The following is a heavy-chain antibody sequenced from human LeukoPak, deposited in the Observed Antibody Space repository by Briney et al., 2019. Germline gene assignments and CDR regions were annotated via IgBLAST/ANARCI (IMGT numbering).Heavy chain of an antibody. J-gene: IGHJ4*02. D-gene: IGHD2-15*01. CDR2: IYHTGNT. CDR3: VRHSRVVAFDY. Sequence: SETLSLTCTVSGVSISNHYSSWIRQPPGKGLEWIGYIYHTGNTNYNPSLKSRVTISEDTSKNQVSLELSSVTAADTAVYYCVRHSRVVAFDYWGQGNLVTVSS. V-gene: IGHV4-59*08. CDR1: GVSISNHY.